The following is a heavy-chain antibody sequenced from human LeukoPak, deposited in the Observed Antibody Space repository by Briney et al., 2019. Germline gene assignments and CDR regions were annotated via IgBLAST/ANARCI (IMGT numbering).Heavy chain of an antibody. D-gene: IGHD6-19*01. CDR1: GYTFTSYA. J-gene: IGHJ6*02. CDR2: INACNGNT. CDR3: ARVGSGWPLYYYYYGMDV. V-gene: IGHV1-3*01. Sequence: HVASVKVSCKASGYTFTSYAMHWVRQASGQRLEWMGWINACNGNTKYSQKFQGRVTITRDTSASTAYMELSSLRSEDTAVYYCARVGSGWPLYYYYYGMDVWGQGTTVTVSS.